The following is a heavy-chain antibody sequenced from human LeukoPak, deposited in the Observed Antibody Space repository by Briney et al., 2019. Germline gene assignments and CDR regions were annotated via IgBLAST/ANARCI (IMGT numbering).Heavy chain of an antibody. CDR3: ARGRGRGSSWYFGS. D-gene: IGHD6-13*01. CDR2: INPINGAV. J-gene: IGHJ4*02. V-gene: IGHV1-2*02. Sequence: ASVKVSCKTSGYTFTDFFIHWVRQAPGQGLDWMGWINPINGAVYSAQQFQGRLTMTRDTSINTAFPQMTSPTSDDPAIYYCARGRGRGSSWYFGSWGQGTLVAVSS. CDR1: GYTFTDFF.